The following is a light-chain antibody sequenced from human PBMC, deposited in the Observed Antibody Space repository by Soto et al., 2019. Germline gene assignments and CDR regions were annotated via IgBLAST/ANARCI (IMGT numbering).Light chain of an antibody. CDR2: EAS. CDR3: QQYNTDSRAWT. J-gene: IGKJ1*01. CDR1: QSISSR. Sequence: DIQMTQSPSTLSASVGDRVTITCRASQSISSRLAWYQYKPGKAPKLLIYEASTLESGVPSRFGGSGSGTEFTLTISRLQPDDFATYYCQQYNTDSRAWTFGQGTKVDI. V-gene: IGKV1-5*03.